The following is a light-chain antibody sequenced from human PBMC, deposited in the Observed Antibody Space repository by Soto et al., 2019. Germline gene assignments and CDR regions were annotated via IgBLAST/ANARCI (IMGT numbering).Light chain of an antibody. Sequence: EIALTQSPATLSAPAAHRPTLFCRSSQNVNNYLAWYQQKPGQAPRLLIYDASNRATGIPARFSGSGSGTDFTLNISSLEPEDFAVYYFQQRNNGNPLTFGQGTRLEIK. J-gene: IGKJ5*01. V-gene: IGKV3-11*01. CDR1: QNVNNY. CDR3: QQRNNGNPLT. CDR2: DAS.